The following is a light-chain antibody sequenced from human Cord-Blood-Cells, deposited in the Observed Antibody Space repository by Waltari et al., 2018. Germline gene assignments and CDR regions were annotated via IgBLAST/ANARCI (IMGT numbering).Light chain of an antibody. V-gene: IGKV1-39*01. J-gene: IGKJ2*01. CDR2: AAF. CDR3: QQSYSTLMYT. Sequence: DIQMTQSPSSLSASVGDRVTITCRASQSISSYVNWYQQKPGKAPKLLIYAAFSLQSGFPSRFSGRRSATDITLTISSLQPEDFATYYCQQSYSTLMYTFGQGIKLEI. CDR1: QSISSY.